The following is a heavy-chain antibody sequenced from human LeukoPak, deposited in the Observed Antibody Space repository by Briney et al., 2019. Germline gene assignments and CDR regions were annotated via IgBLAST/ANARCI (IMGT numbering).Heavy chain of an antibody. CDR2: IYYSGST. J-gene: IGHJ3*02. CDR3: AGFSSSYAFDI. V-gene: IGHV4-39*01. CDR1: GGSISSSSYY. D-gene: IGHD6-13*01. Sequence: PSEILSLTCTVSGGSISSSSYYWGWIRQPPGKGLEWIGSIYYSGSTYYNPSLKSRVTISVDTSKNQFSLKLSSVTAADTAVYYYAGFSSSYAFDIWGQGTMVTVSS.